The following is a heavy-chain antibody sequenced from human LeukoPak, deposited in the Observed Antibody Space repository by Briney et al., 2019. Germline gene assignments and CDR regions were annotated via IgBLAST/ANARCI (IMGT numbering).Heavy chain of an antibody. CDR3: ARRTFPNDAFDV. CDR1: GVTFSSYA. D-gene: IGHD1-7*01. CDR2: ISGSGSDV. Sequence: GGSLRLSCAASGVTFSSYAMSWVRQAPGKGLEWVSAISGSGSDVYYADSAKGRFTISRDNPKRSLYLQMNSLRAEDTAVYYCARRTFPNDAFDVWGQGTVVTVSS. J-gene: IGHJ3*01. V-gene: IGHV3-21*01.